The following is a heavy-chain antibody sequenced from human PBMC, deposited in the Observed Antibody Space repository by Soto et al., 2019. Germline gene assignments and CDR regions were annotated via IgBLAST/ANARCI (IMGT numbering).Heavy chain of an antibody. Sequence: QVQLVQSGAEVKKPGSSVKVSCKASGGTFSSYTISWVRQAPGQGLEWMGRIIPILGIANYAQKFQGRVTIXAXXSTSTAYMELSSLRSEDTAVYYCARNDYYYYGMDVWGQGTTVTVSS. CDR2: IIPILGIA. J-gene: IGHJ6*02. V-gene: IGHV1-69*02. CDR3: ARNDYYYYGMDV. CDR1: GGTFSSYT.